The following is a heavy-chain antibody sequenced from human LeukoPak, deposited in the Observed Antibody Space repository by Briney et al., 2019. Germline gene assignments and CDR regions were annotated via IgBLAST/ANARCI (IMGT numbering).Heavy chain of an antibody. CDR2: ISGYNGDT. V-gene: IGHV1-18*01. J-gene: IGHJ3*02. D-gene: IGHD2-21*01. Sequence: ASVKVSCKTSGYRFTNYGLSWVRQAPGQGLEWMGWISGYNGDTNYAQNFQGRVTMTTDTSTGTGDMELSSLRSEDTAVYYCASRSPYCGGECFGTFDIWGQGTMVTVSS. CDR1: GYRFTNYG. CDR3: ASRSPYCGGECFGTFDI.